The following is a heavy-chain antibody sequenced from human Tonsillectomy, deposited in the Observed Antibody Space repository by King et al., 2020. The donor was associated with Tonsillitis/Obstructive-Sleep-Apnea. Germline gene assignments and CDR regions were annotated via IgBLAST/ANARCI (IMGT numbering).Heavy chain of an antibody. J-gene: IGHJ4*02. CDR3: AKGGRYTSGHSTLYFDS. V-gene: IGHV3-48*04. CDR2: ISSSSGTI. CDR1: GFTFSSYR. D-gene: IGHD5-18*01. Sequence: VQLVESGGGLVQPGGSLRLSCAASGFTFSSYRMNWVRQAPGKGLEWVSYISSSSGTIYYADSVKGRFTISRDNAKNSLCLLMNSLRPEDTAVYYCAKGGRYTSGHSTLYFDSWGQGTLVTVSS.